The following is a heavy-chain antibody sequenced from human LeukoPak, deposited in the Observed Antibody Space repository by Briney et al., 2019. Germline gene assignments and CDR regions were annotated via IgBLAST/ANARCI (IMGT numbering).Heavy chain of an antibody. CDR1: GGTFSSYA. CDR3: ARGPSGYDSSYYYGMDV. CDR2: TIPIFGTA. D-gene: IGHD5-12*01. J-gene: IGHJ6*02. V-gene: IGHV1-69*13. Sequence: SVKVSCKASGGTFSSYAISWVRQAPGQGLEWMGGTIPIFGTANYAQKFQGRVTITADESTSTAYMELSSLRSEDTAVYYCARGPSGYDSSYYYGMDVWGQGTTVTVSS.